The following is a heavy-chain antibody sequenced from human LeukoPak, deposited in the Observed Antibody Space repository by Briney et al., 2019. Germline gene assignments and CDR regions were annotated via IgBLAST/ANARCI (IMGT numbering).Heavy chain of an antibody. V-gene: IGHV1-69*04. CDR1: GGTFSSYA. J-gene: IGHJ6*02. CDR3: AREGFTIFGVVIDYYYGMDV. D-gene: IGHD3-3*01. CDR2: FIPIFGIA. Sequence: GASVKVSCKASGGTFSSYAISRVRQAPGQGLEWMGRFIPIFGIANYAQKFQGRVTITADKSTSTAYMELSSLRSEDTAVYYCAREGFTIFGVVIDYYYGMDVWGQGTTVTVSS.